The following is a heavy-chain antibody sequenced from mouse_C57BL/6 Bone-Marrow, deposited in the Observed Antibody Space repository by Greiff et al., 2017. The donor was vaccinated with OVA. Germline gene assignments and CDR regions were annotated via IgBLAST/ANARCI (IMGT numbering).Heavy chain of an antibody. Sequence: EVQLQESGPGLVKPSQSLSLTCSVTGYSITSGYYWNWIRQFPGNKLEWMGYISYDGSNNYNPSLKNRISITRDTSKNQFFLKLNSVTTEDTATYYCAIYYYGSSYPYYFDYWGQGTTLTVSS. CDR1: GYSITSGYY. J-gene: IGHJ2*01. V-gene: IGHV3-6*01. CDR2: ISYDGSN. CDR3: AIYYYGSSYPYYFDY. D-gene: IGHD1-1*01.